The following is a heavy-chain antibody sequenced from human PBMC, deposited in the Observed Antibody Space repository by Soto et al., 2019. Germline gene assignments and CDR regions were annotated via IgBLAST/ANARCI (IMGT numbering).Heavy chain of an antibody. J-gene: IGHJ4*02. CDR1: GFTFTSYA. CDR3: ARDFTGWPPDGVDS. D-gene: IGHD3-16*01. CDR2: ISAYNGAT. V-gene: IGHV1-18*01. Sequence: QVHLVQSGAEVKMPGASVKVSCKASGFTFTSYAITSVRQAPGQGLEWMGWISAYNGATNYAQNFQGRVTMTTDSSTSTAYMELGSLTSDDTAVYFCARDFTGWPPDGVDSWGQGTLIIVSA.